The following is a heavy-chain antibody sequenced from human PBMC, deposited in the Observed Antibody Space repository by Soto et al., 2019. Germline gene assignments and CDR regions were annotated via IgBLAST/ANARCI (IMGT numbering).Heavy chain of an antibody. CDR3: ARRAETNGWNGFGADKYYFDF. CDR2: MNPNTGNS. Sequence: ASVKVSCKASGYTFTSYDIYWVRQATGEGLEWMGWMNPNTGNSGYAQKFQGRVTMTSDSSINTVHMELSSLRFEDTAVYYCARRAETNGWNGFGADKYYFDFWGQGTLVTAPQ. D-gene: IGHD1-1*01. V-gene: IGHV1-8*01. J-gene: IGHJ4*02. CDR1: GYTFTSYD.